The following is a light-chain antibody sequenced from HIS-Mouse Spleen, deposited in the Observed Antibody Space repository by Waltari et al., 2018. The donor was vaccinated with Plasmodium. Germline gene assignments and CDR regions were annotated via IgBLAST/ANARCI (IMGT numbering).Light chain of an antibody. J-gene: IGKJ3*01. V-gene: IGKV3-15*01. CDR1: QRVSSN. CDR2: GAS. Sequence: ELVMTQSPATLSVSPVERATLSCRASQRVSSNLAWYQQKPGQAPRLLIYGASTRATGIPARFSGSGSGTEFTLTISSLQSEDFAVYYCQQYNNWSFTFGPGTKVDIK. CDR3: QQYNNWSFT.